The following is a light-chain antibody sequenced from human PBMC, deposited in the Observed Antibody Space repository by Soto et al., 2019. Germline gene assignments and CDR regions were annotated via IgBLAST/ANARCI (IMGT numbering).Light chain of an antibody. CDR2: AAS. CDR1: QGISSY. CDR3: QQYNKWPLT. V-gene: IGKV1-8*01. J-gene: IGKJ4*01. Sequence: AIRMTQSPSSFSASTGDRVTITCRASQGISSYLAWYQQKPGKAPKLLIYAASTLQSGVPSRFSGSGSGTDFTLTISCLQSEDFAVYYCQQYNKWPLTFGGGTKLEIK.